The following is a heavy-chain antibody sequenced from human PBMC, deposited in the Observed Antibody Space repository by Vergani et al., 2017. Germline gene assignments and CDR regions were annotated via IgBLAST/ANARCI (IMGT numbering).Heavy chain of an antibody. J-gene: IGHJ4*02. CDR2: INPSGGHT. V-gene: IGHV1-46*03. Sequence: QVQVVQSGAEVKKSGASVKVFCKTSGYTFSNYYMHWVRQAPGQGLEWMGIINPSGGHTNYAQKFQGRVTMTRDTSTSTVYMELSSLRSEDTAIYYCARGEYGILTGYRYWGQGTLVTVSA. CDR3: ARGEYGILTGYRY. CDR1: GYTFSNYY. D-gene: IGHD3-9*01.